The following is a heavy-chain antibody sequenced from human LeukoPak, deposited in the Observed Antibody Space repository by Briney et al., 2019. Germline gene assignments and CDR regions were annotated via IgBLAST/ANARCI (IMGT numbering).Heavy chain of an antibody. CDR1: GFTFSSYG. CDR2: IRYDGSNK. CDR3: AKDRGIFGVGDFDY. Sequence: GGSLRLSCAASGFTFSSYGMHWVRQAPGKGLEWVAFIRYDGSNKYYADSVKGRFTISRDNSKNTLYLQMNSLRAEDTAVYYCAKDRGIFGVGDFDYWGQGTLVTVSS. V-gene: IGHV3-30*02. D-gene: IGHD3-3*01. J-gene: IGHJ4*02.